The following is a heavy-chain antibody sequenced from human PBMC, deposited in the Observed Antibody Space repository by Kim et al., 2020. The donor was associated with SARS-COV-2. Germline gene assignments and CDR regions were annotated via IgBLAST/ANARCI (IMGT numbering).Heavy chain of an antibody. Sequence: GGSLRLSCAASGFTFSSYGMHWVRQAPGKGLEWVAVISYDGSNKYYADSVKGRFTISRDNSKNTLYLQMNSLRAEDTAVYYCAKAGSSGWYPGGGWGQGTLVTVSS. D-gene: IGHD6-19*01. J-gene: IGHJ4*02. CDR3: AKAGSSGWYPGGG. CDR2: ISYDGSNK. V-gene: IGHV3-30*18. CDR1: GFTFSSYG.